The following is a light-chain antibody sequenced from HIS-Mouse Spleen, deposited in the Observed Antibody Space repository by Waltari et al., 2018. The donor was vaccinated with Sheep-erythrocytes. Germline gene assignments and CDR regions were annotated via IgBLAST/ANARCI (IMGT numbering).Light chain of an antibody. CDR3: CSYAGSYTLV. V-gene: IGLV2-11*01. Sequence: QSALTQPRSVSGSPGQSVTISCTGTSSDVGCYNYVSWYQQHPGKAPKLLIYDVSKRPAGVHDRFSGSKSGKPASLTISGLQAEDEADYYCCSYAGSYTLVFGGGTKLTVL. J-gene: IGLJ3*02. CDR2: DVS. CDR1: SSDVGCYNY.